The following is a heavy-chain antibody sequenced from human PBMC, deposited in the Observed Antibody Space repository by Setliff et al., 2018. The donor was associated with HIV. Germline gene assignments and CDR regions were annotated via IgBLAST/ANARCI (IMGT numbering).Heavy chain of an antibody. CDR3: ARGRCSGGACFFDS. J-gene: IGHJ4*02. CDR1: GFIFDTYP. Sequence: LRLSCVASGFIFDTYPMNWVRQAPGKGLEWVSYIKADGGTMYDADSVVGRFTISRDNAKNSLYLQMNSLREEDTAVYFCARGRCSGGACFFDSWGQGTLVTVSS. CDR2: IKADGGTM. D-gene: IGHD2-15*01. V-gene: IGHV3-48*02.